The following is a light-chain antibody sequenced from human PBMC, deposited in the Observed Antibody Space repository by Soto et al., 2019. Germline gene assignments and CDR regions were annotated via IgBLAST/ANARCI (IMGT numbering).Light chain of an antibody. CDR2: DTS. J-gene: IGKJ5*01. CDR1: QSVSIY. Sequence: EIVLTQSPATLSLSPGERATLSCRASQSVSIYLAWYQQKPGQAPRLLIYDTSNRAAGIPARFSARGSGTDFTLIMSSLEPEDSAVYYCQHRSSWPPITFGLGTRLEI. CDR3: QHRSSWPPIT. V-gene: IGKV3-11*01.